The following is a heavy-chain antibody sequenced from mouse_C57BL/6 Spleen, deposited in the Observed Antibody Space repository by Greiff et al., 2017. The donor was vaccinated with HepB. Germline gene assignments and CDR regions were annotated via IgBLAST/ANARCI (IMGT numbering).Heavy chain of an antibody. J-gene: IGHJ3*01. Sequence: EVKLMESGGGLVKPGGSLKLSCAASGFTFSDYGMHWVRQAPEKGLEWVAYISSGSSTIYYADTVKGRFTISRDNAKNTLFLQMTSLRSEDTAMYYCARGYYGSQFAYWGQGTLVTVSA. D-gene: IGHD1-1*01. CDR1: GFTFSDYG. V-gene: IGHV5-17*01. CDR2: ISSGSSTI. CDR3: ARGYYGSQFAY.